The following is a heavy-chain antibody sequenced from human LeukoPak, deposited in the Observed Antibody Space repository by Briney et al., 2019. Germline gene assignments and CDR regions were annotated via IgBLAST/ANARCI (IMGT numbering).Heavy chain of an antibody. CDR3: VKDRASLDSSAFDY. V-gene: IGHV3-23*01. CDR2: ISDSGDGT. J-gene: IGHJ4*02. D-gene: IGHD3-22*01. Sequence: GGSLRLSCAASGFTFSSYAMSWVRQAQGKRLEWVSAISDSGDGTYYAESVKGRFTISRDNSKKTVYLQMNSLRAEDTAVYYCVKDRASLDSSAFDYWGQGTLVTASS. CDR1: GFTFSSYA.